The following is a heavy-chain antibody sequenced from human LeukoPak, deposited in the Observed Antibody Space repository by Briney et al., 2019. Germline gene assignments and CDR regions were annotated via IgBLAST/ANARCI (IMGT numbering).Heavy chain of an antibody. J-gene: IGHJ6*03. CDR1: GYTFTGYF. Sequence: ASVKVSCKASGYTFTGYFIRWVRQAPGQGLEWMGRINPNGGGPNYAQKYQGWVTTTRDTTISTAYMELSRLRSDDTAVYYCARNADIYNYYLDVWAKGTTVTVSS. D-gene: IGHD2-8*01. CDR2: INPNGGGP. CDR3: ARNADIYNYYLDV. V-gene: IGHV1-2*04.